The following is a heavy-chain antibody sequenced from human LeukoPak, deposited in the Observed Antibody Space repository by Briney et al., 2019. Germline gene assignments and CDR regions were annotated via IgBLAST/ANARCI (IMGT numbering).Heavy chain of an antibody. D-gene: IGHD3-22*01. CDR3: AREGYDSSGYYNTYYYYMDV. Sequence: SQTLSLTCAVSGGSISSGGYSWNWIRQPPGKGLEWIGYIYYSGSTNYNPSLKSRVTISVDTSKNQFSLKLSSVTAADTAVYYCAREGYDSSGYYNTYYYYMDVWGKGTTVTVSS. V-gene: IGHV4-30-4*07. CDR2: IYYSGST. CDR1: GGSISSGGYS. J-gene: IGHJ6*03.